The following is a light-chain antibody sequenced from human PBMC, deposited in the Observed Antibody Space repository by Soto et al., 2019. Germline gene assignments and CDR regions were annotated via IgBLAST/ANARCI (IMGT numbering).Light chain of an antibody. CDR2: KAI. Sequence: DILMTQSPSTLSASVGDRITITCLASQTISTWVAWYQQKPGRAPKLLIYKAISLESGVPARFSGSGSGTEFTLTISGLQPDDFATYYCQQYNSYSWTFGQGTKVDI. CDR3: QQYNSYSWT. J-gene: IGKJ1*01. CDR1: QTISTW. V-gene: IGKV1-5*03.